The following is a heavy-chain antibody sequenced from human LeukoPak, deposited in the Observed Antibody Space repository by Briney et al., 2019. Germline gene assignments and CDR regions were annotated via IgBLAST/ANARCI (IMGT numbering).Heavy chain of an antibody. D-gene: IGHD5-12*01. CDR1: GFTFSSYA. CDR3: AREASTSGYDWGVFDY. V-gene: IGHV3-23*01. J-gene: IGHJ4*02. CDR2: ISGSGGST. Sequence: GGSLRLSCAASGFTFSSYAMSWVRQAPGKGLKWVSAISGSGGSTYYADSVKGRFTISRDNSKNTLYLQMNSLRAEDTAVYYCAREASTSGYDWGVFDYWGQGTLVTVSS.